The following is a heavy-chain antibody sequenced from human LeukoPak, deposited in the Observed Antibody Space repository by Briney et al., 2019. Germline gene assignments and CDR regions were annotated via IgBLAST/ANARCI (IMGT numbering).Heavy chain of an antibody. CDR3: ARGIAAAQPDY. Sequence: SETLSLTCTVSGGSISSYYWSWIRQPPGKGLEWIGYIYYSGSTNYNPSLKSRVTISVDTSKNQFSLKLSSVTAADTAVYYCARGIAAAQPDYWGQGTLVTVSS. CDR1: GGSISSYY. CDR2: IYYSGST. D-gene: IGHD6-13*01. V-gene: IGHV4-59*01. J-gene: IGHJ4*02.